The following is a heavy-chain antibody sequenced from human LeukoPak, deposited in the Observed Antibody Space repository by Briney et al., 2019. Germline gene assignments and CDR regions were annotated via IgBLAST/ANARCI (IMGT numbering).Heavy chain of an antibody. CDR1: GYTLTGLS. CDR3: ARIDDFWSGYDY. D-gene: IGHD3-3*01. Sequence: ASVKVSCKVSGYTLTGLSMHWVRQAPGKGLEWMGGFDPEDGETIYAQKFQGRVTMTEDTSTDTAYMELSSLRSEDTAVYYCARIDDFWSGYDYWGQGTLVTVSS. V-gene: IGHV1-24*01. J-gene: IGHJ4*02. CDR2: FDPEDGET.